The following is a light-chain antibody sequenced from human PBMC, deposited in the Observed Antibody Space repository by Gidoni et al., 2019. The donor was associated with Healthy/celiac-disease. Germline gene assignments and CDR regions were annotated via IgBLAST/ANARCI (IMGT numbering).Light chain of an antibody. CDR3: QQRSNWRLT. J-gene: IGKJ4*01. CDR2: DAS. CDR1: QSVSSY. V-gene: IGKV3-11*01. Sequence: EIVLTQSPATLSLSPGERATLSCRASQSVSSYLAWYQQKPGQAPRLLIYDASNRATGIPARFSGSGSGTDCTLTISSLEPEDFAVYYCQQRSNWRLTFGGXTKVEIK.